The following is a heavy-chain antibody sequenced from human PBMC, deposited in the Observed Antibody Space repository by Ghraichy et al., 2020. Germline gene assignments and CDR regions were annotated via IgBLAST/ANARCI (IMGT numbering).Heavy chain of an antibody. CDR3: ARGRGYGLRP. D-gene: IGHD5-12*01. Sequence: SETLSLTCAVYGGSFSGYYWSWIRQPPGKGLEWIGEINHSGSTNYNPSLKSRVTISVDTSKNQFSLKLSSVTAADTAVYYCARGRGYGLRPWGQGTLVTVSS. CDR2: INHSGST. V-gene: IGHV4-34*01. J-gene: IGHJ5*02. CDR1: GGSFSGYY.